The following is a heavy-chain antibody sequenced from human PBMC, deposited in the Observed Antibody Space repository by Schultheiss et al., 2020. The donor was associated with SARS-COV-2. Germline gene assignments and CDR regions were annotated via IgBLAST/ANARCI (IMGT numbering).Heavy chain of an antibody. CDR1: GYSFTSYW. D-gene: IGHD6-13*01. J-gene: IGHJ4*02. CDR2: IYPGDSDT. V-gene: IGHV5-51*01. Sequence: GGSLRLSCKGDGYSFTSYWIGWVRQMPGKGLEWMGIIYPGDSDTRYSPSFQGQVTISADKSISTAYLQWSSLKASDTAMYYCARLNAAAVHYWGQGTLVTVSS. CDR3: ARLNAAAVHY.